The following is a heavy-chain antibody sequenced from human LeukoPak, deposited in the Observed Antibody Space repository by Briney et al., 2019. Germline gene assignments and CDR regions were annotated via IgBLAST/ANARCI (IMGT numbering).Heavy chain of an antibody. D-gene: IGHD2-2*01. CDR2: ISTRSSAK. V-gene: IGHV3-48*04. J-gene: IGHJ4*02. CDR3: ARDPPLGSCSTISCPHLDY. Sequence: TGGSLRLSCAASGFTFSSYGMNWVRQAPGKGLEWVSYISTRSSAKYYADSVKGRFTISRDNAKNSLYLQMNSLRAEDTAVYYCARDPPLGSCSTISCPHLDYWGQGTLVTVSS. CDR1: GFTFSSYG.